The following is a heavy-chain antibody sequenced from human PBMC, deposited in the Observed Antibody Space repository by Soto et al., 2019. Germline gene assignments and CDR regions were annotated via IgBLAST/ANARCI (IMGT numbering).Heavy chain of an antibody. J-gene: IGHJ4*02. Sequence: GGSLRLSCAASGFTFSSYAMSWVRQAPGKGLEWVSSISSSSSYIYYADSVKGRFTISRDNAKNSLYLQMNSLRAEDTAVYYCASPDSGPHAGYWGQGTLVTVSS. V-gene: IGHV3-21*01. CDR3: ASPDSGPHAGY. D-gene: IGHD6-19*01. CDR1: GFTFSSYA. CDR2: ISSSSSYI.